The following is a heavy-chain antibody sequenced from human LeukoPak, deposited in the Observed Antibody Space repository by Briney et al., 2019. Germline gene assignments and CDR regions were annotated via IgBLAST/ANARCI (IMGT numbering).Heavy chain of an antibody. Sequence: TXXXXGMSWVRQAPGKGLEWVAFIRNDGTKEYYADSVKGRFSISRDNPKNTLYLQMNSLSVEDTAIYYCLKALGGSGSYWGQGTSVIVSS. CDR1: TXXXXG. V-gene: IGHV3-30*02. CDR3: LKALGGSGSY. CDR2: IRNDGTKE. J-gene: IGHJ4*02. D-gene: IGHD3-10*01.